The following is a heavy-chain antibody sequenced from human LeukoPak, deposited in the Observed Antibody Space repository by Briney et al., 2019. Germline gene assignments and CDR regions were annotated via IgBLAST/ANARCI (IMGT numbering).Heavy chain of an antibody. V-gene: IGHV1-2*02. J-gene: IGHJ4*02. CDR1: GYTFTDYY. CDR2: INPNSGGT. Sequence: ASVKVSCKASGYTFTDYYMHWVRQAPGQGLEWMGWINPNSGGTNYAQKFQGRVTMTRDTSISTAYMELTRLRSDDTAVYYCAREPPVGGYHFDYWGQGTLVTVSS. D-gene: IGHD3-16*02. CDR3: AREPPVGGYHFDY.